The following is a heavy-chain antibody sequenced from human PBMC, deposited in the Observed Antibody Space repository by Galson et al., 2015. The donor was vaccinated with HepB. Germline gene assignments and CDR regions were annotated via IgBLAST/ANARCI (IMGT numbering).Heavy chain of an antibody. V-gene: IGHV3-21*01. CDR3: ARHIAVAGTLQDY. CDR2: ISSSSSYI. J-gene: IGHJ4*02. CDR1: GFTFSSYS. D-gene: IGHD6-19*01. Sequence: SLRLSCAASGFTFSSYSMNWVRQAPGKGLEWVSSISSSSSYIYYADSVKGRFTISRDNAKNSLYLQMDSLRAEDTAVYYCARHIAVAGTLQDYWGQGTLVTVSS.